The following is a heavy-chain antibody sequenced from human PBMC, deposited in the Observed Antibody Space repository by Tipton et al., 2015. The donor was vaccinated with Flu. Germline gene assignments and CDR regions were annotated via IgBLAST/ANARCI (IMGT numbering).Heavy chain of an antibody. V-gene: IGHV4-59*08. CDR1: GDSLSSYY. D-gene: IGHD6-19*01. CDR2: VYYSGTT. J-gene: IGHJ4*02. CDR3: ARGYSSSLGLPFDY. Sequence: TLSLTCTVSGDSLSSYYWSWIRQSPGKGLEWIGQVYYSGTTNYNPSLKSRVTMSLDTSKNQFSMKLSSVTAADTAVYYCARGYSSSLGLPFDYWGQGTLVTVSS.